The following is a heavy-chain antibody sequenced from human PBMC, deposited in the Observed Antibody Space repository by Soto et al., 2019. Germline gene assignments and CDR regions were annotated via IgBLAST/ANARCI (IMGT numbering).Heavy chain of an antibody. CDR1: GFTFSNYA. CDR2: ISYDGSNK. D-gene: IGHD6-13*01. CDR3: VRDQSSGWSHAY. Sequence: PGGSLRLSCAASGFTFSNYAMLWVRQAPGKGLEWVAVISYDGSNKNYADSVKGRFTISRDNSKHTLYLQMNSLRAEDTAVYYCVRDQSSGWSHAYWGQRTLVTVSS. J-gene: IGHJ4*02. V-gene: IGHV3-30-3*01.